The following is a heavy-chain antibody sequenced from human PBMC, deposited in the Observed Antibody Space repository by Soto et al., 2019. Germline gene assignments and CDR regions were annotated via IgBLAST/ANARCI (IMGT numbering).Heavy chain of an antibody. CDR3: ARVVTMRVVPPLGWFDP. CDR2: IYYSGST. CDR1: GGSISSYY. V-gene: IGHV4-59*01. Sequence: QVQLQESGPGLVKPSETLSLTCTVSGGSISSYYWSWIRQPPGKGLEWIGYIYYSGSTNYNPSLTGAVTLTVXXSXNXXSLKLRSVTAADTAVYYCARVVTMRVVPPLGWFDPWGQGTLFTVSS. J-gene: IGHJ5*02. D-gene: IGHD3-22*01.